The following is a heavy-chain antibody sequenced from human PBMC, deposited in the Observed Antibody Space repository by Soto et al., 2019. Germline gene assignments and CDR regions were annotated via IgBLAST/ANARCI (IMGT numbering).Heavy chain of an antibody. CDR1: GFTFTSSA. Sequence: SVKVSCKASGFTFTSSAMQWVRQARGQRLEWIGWIVVGSGNTNYAQKFQERVTITRDMSTSTAYMELSSLRSEDTAVYYCAADRYRRYCSGGSCYHDAFDIWGQGTMVTVSS. CDR3: AADRYRRYCSGGSCYHDAFDI. V-gene: IGHV1-58*02. D-gene: IGHD2-15*01. CDR2: IVVGSGNT. J-gene: IGHJ3*02.